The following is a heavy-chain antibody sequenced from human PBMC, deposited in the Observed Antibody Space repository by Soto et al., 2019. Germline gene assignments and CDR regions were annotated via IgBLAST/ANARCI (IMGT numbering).Heavy chain of an antibody. Sequence: GGSLRLSCAASGFTFSSYAMSWVRQAPGEGLEWVSATSNSGGSTYYADSVKGRFTISTDNSKNTLYLQMNSLRAEDTAIYYCARPNYYDNSGYYSHIDFWGQGTIVPVSS. CDR2: TSNSGGST. J-gene: IGHJ4*02. D-gene: IGHD3-22*01. CDR3: ARPNYYDNSGYYSHIDF. V-gene: IGHV3-23*01. CDR1: GFTFSSYA.